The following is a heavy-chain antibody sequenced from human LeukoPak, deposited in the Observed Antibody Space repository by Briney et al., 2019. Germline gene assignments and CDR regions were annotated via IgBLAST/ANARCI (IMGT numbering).Heavy chain of an antibody. CDR1: GFTFSSYA. Sequence: GGSLRLSCAASGFTFSSYAMHWVRQAPGKGLEWVAVISYDGSNKYYADSVKGRFTISRDNAKNSLYLQMNSLRAEDTAVYYCARDPGFGETTGYWGQGTLVTVSS. V-gene: IGHV3-30-3*01. D-gene: IGHD3-10*01. CDR2: ISYDGSNK. J-gene: IGHJ4*02. CDR3: ARDPGFGETTGY.